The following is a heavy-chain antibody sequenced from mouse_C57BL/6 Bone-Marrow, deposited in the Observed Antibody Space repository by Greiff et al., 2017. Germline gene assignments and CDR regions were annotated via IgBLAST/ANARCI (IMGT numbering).Heavy chain of an antibody. D-gene: IGHD4-1*01. CDR2: INPYNGGT. CDR1: GYTFTDYY. CDR3: ARISGRGYFDV. Sequence: VQLQQSGPVLVKPGASVKMSCKASGYTFTDYYMNWVKQSHGKSLEWIGVINPYNGGTSYNQKFKGKATLTVDKSSSTAYMELNSLTSEDSAVYYCARISGRGYFDVWGTGTTVTVSS. J-gene: IGHJ1*03. V-gene: IGHV1-19*01.